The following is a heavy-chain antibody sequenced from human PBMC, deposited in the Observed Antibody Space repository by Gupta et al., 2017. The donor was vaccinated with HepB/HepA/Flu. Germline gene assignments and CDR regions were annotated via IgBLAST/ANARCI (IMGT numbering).Heavy chain of an antibody. CDR2: ISIDGRST. D-gene: IGHD4-17*01. CDR3: GRVGEAGY. CDR1: GFPFSAYW. V-gene: IGHV3-74*01. Sequence: EVQLVESGGGLVQPGGSLRLPCVASGFPFSAYWMNWVRQTPGRGLVWVSDISIDGRSTYYADSVKGRFTISRDNAKNTLYLQMNSLGAEDTAVYYCGRVGEAGYWGQGALVTVSS. J-gene: IGHJ4*02.